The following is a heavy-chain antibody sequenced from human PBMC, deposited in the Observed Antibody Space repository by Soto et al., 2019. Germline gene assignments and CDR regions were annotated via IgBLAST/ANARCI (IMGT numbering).Heavy chain of an antibody. CDR1: GYSFTSYW. Sequence: GESLKISCKGSGYSFTSYWISWVRQMPGKGLEWMGRIDPSDSYTNYSPSFQGHVTIPADKSISTAYLQWSSLKASDTAMYYCARRGNYYDSSGYYDYWGQGTLVTVSS. CDR2: IDPSDSYT. CDR3: ARRGNYYDSSGYYDY. V-gene: IGHV5-10-1*01. J-gene: IGHJ4*02. D-gene: IGHD3-22*01.